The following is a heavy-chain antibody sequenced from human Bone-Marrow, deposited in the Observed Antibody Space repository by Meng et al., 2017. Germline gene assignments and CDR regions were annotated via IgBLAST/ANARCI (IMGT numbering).Heavy chain of an antibody. CDR1: GYTLTELS. V-gene: IGHV1-24*01. CDR2: FDPEDGET. D-gene: IGHD3-22*01. CDR3: ATNGGITMTPYYYYYGMDV. J-gene: IGHJ6*02. Sequence: ASVKVSCKVSGYTLTELSMHWVRQAPGKGLEWMGGFDPEDGETIYAQKFQGRVTMTEDTSTDTAYMELSSLRSEDTAVYYCATNGGITMTPYYYYYGMDVWGQGTTVTVSS.